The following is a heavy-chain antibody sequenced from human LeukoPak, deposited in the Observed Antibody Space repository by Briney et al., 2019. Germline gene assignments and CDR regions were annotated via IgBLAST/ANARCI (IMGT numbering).Heavy chain of an antibody. CDR3: AKDASPTVTTAYWYFDR. CDR2: ISYDGSNK. CDR1: GFTFSSYG. Sequence: GGSLRLSCAASGFTFSSYGMHWVRQAPGKGLEWVAVISYDGSNKSYGDSVKGRFTISRDNSKNTLYLQMNSLRAEDTAVYYCAKDASPTVTTAYWYFDRWGRGTLVTVSS. J-gene: IGHJ2*01. D-gene: IGHD4-17*01. V-gene: IGHV3-30*18.